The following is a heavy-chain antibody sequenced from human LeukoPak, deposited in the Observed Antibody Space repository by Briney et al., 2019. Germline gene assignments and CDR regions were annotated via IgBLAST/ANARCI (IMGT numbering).Heavy chain of an antibody. CDR1: GGSISSYY. Sequence: SETLSLTCTVSGGSISSYYCSWIRQPPGKGLEWIGSIYFSGSTNYNPSLKSRVTISLDTSKNQFSLRLTSVTAADTAVYYCARGYCSGGSCYIFDYWGQGSLVTVSS. CDR2: IYFSGST. V-gene: IGHV4-59*12. D-gene: IGHD2-15*01. CDR3: ARGYCSGGSCYIFDY. J-gene: IGHJ4*02.